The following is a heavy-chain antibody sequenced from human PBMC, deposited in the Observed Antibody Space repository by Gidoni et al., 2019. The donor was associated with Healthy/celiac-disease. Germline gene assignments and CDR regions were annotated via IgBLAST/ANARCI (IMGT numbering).Heavy chain of an antibody. V-gene: IGHV3-23*01. CDR1: GFTVSGYA. J-gene: IGHJ6*02. D-gene: IGHD3-3*01. CDR2: ISGSGGST. CDR3: AKDRGFWREGYYYYGMDV. Sequence: EVQLLESGGGLVQPGGSLRLSCAASGFTVSGYAMSWVRQAPGKGLGWVSAISGSGGSTYYADSVQGRFTISRDNSKNTLYLQMNSLRAEDTAVYYCAKDRGFWREGYYYYGMDVWGQGTTVTVSS.